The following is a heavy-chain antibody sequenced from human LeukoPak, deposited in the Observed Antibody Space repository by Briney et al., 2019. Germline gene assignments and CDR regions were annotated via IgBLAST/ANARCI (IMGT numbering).Heavy chain of an antibody. J-gene: IGHJ4*02. Sequence: GRSLRLSCAASGFTFSSYAMHWVRQAPGKGLEWVAVISYDGSNKYYADSVKGRFTISRDNSKNSLYLQMNSLRAEDTAVYYCARTGDHYSSSSGGPFDYWGQGTLVTVSS. D-gene: IGHD6-6*01. CDR2: ISYDGSNK. V-gene: IGHV3-30-3*01. CDR1: GFTFSSYA. CDR3: ARTGDHYSSSSGGPFDY.